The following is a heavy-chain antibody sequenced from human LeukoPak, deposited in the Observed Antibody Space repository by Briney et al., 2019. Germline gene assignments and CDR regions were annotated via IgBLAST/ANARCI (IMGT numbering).Heavy chain of an antibody. V-gene: IGHV4-38-2*02. CDR3: ARDSMITFGGTHYMDV. Sequence: KPSETLSLTCTVSGYSISSGYYWGWIRQPPGKGLEWIGSIYYSGSTYYNPSLKSRVTVSVDTSKNQFSLKLSSVTAADTAVYYCARDSMITFGGTHYMDVWGKGTTVTVSS. CDR1: GYSISSGYY. D-gene: IGHD3-16*01. J-gene: IGHJ6*03. CDR2: IYYSGST.